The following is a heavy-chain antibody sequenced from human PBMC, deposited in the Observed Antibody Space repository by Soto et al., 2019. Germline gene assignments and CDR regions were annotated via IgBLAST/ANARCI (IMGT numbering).Heavy chain of an antibody. CDR3: ARDRSFPLGGSSPSLVYYGMDV. D-gene: IGHD6-6*01. CDR1: GYTFTSYG. J-gene: IGHJ6*02. Sequence: QVQLVQSGAEVKKPGASVKVSCKASGYTFTSYGISWVRQAPGQGLEWMGWISAYNGNTNYAQKLQGRVTMTTDTSTRTAYMELRSLRSDDTAVYYCARDRSFPLGGSSPSLVYYGMDVWGQGTTVTVSS. V-gene: IGHV1-18*04. CDR2: ISAYNGNT.